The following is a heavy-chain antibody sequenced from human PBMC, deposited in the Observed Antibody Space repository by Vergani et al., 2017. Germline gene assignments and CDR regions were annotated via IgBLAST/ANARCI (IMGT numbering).Heavy chain of an antibody. CDR1: GFTFSSYA. Sequence: EVQLLESGGGLVQPGGSLRLSCAASGFTFSSYAMSWVRQAPGKGLEWVSVIYSGGSTYYADSVKGRFTISRDNSKNTLYLQMNSLRAEDTAVYYCARVGSGPQPWGQGTLVTVSS. V-gene: IGHV3-23*03. CDR2: IYSGGST. CDR3: ARVGSGPQP. D-gene: IGHD2-15*01. J-gene: IGHJ4*02.